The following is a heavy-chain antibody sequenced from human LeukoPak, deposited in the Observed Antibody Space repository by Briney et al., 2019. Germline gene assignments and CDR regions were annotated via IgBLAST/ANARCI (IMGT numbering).Heavy chain of an antibody. CDR3: ARWYSSGWAFDY. D-gene: IGHD6-19*01. J-gene: IGHJ4*02. CDR1: GGTISSYN. Sequence: SETLSLTCTVSGGTISSYNLNWIRQPPGKGLEWIGYVHYGGSTKYNPSLKSRVTISVDPSKKQFSLKLSSVIAADTAVYYCARWYSSGWAFDYWGQGTLVTVSS. CDR2: VHYGGST. V-gene: IGHV4-59*08.